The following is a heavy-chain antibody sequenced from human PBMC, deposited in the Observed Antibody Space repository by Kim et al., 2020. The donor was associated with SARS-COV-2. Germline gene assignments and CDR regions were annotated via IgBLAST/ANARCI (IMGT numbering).Heavy chain of an antibody. V-gene: IGHV3-49*04. Sequence: GGSLRLSCTASGFTFGDYAMSWVRQAPGKGLEWVGFIRSKAYGGTTEYAASVKGRFTISRDDSKSIAYLQMNSLKTEDTAVYYCSITMVRGVIGYAFDIWGQGTMVTVSS. J-gene: IGHJ3*02. D-gene: IGHD3-10*01. CDR2: IRSKAYGGTT. CDR3: SITMVRGVIGYAFDI. CDR1: GFTFGDYA.